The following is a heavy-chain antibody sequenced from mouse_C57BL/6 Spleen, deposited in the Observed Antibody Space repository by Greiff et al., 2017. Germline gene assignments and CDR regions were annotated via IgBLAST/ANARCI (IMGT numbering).Heavy chain of an antibody. D-gene: IGHD2-1*01. J-gene: IGHJ2*01. CDR3: AKGEVYGKGVYFDY. CDR1: GYTFTSYW. Sequence: VQLQQPGAELVKPGASVKMSCKASGYTFTSYWITWVKQRPGQGLEWIGDLYPGSGSTNYNEKFKSKATLTVDTSSSTAYMQLSSLTSEDSAVYYCAKGEVYGKGVYFDYWGQGTTLTVSS. CDR2: LYPGSGST. V-gene: IGHV1-55*01.